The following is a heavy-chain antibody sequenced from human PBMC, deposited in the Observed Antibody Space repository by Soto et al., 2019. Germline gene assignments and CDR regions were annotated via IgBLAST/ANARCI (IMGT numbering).Heavy chain of an antibody. CDR3: ASSGNYYYYGMDV. CDR1: GFTFSSYA. CDR2: ISYDGSNK. V-gene: IGHV3-30-3*01. J-gene: IGHJ6*02. Sequence: PGGSLRLSCAASGFTFSSYAMHWVRQAPGKGLEWAAVISYDGSNKYYADSVKGRFTISRDNSKNTLYLQMNSLRAEDTAVYYCASSGNYYYYGMDVWGQGTTVTVSS.